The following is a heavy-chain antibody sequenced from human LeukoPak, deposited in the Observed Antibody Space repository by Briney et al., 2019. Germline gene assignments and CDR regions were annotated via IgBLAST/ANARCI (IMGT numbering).Heavy chain of an antibody. CDR1: GFTFSGSA. J-gene: IGHJ4*02. Sequence: SGGSLRLSCAASGFTFSGSAMHWVRQASGKGLEWVGRIRSKANSYATAYAASVKGRFTIPRDDSKNTAYLQMNSLKTEDTAVYYCTRRNCSGGSCYDYWGQGTLVTVSS. D-gene: IGHD2-15*01. CDR2: IRSKANSYAT. V-gene: IGHV3-73*01. CDR3: TRRNCSGGSCYDY.